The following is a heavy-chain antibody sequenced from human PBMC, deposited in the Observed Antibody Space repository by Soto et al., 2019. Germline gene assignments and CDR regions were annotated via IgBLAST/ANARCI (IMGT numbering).Heavy chain of an antibody. J-gene: IGHJ4*02. D-gene: IGHD3-3*01. CDR3: ARDKRDLRCLEWSYYFDY. V-gene: IGHV3-30-3*01. Sequence: QVQLVESGGGVVQPGRSLRLSCAASGFTFSSCAMHWVRQAPGKGLEWVSHISYDGSNKYYAVSVKGRFTISSDNSKNTLYRQMNSLRAEDTAVYYCARDKRDLRCLEWSYYFDYWGQGTLVTVSS. CDR2: ISYDGSNK. CDR1: GFTFSSCA.